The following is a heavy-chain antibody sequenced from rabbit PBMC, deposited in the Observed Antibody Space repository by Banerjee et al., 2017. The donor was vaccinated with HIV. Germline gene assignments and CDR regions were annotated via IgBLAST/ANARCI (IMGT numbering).Heavy chain of an antibody. J-gene: IGHJ4*01. CDR2: IYASSGNT. D-gene: IGHD2-1*01. CDR3: AREDLYDYYFNL. Sequence: QQQLEESGGGLVKPGASLTLTCKASGFSFSSGYDMCWVRQAPGKGLELIACIYASSGNTYYASWAKGRFTITRSTSLNTVDLKMTSLTAADTATYFCAREDLYDYYFNLWGPGTLVTVS. CDR1: GFSFSSGYD. V-gene: IGHV1S43*01.